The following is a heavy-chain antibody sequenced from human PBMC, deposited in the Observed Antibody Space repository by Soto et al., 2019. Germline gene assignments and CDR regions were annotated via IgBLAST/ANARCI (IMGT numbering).Heavy chain of an antibody. V-gene: IGHV3-21*01. Sequence: GGSLRLSCAGSGFIFSGYSMNWVRQAPGKGLEWVSSISTTSTYIYYADSVKGRFTVSRDNAKNSLYLQMTGLRPEDTAMYYCARDGIVGTTDFFDYWGQGTLVTVSS. CDR1: GFIFSGYS. J-gene: IGHJ4*02. CDR2: ISTTSTYI. D-gene: IGHD1-26*01. CDR3: ARDGIVGTTDFFDY.